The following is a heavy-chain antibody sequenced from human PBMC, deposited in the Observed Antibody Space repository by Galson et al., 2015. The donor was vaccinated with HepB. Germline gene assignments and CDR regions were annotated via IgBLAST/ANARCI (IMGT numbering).Heavy chain of an antibody. CDR3: AKDRYGSGSYYFDY. Sequence: SLRLSCAASGFTFDDYAMHWVRQAPGKGLEWVSGISWNSGSIGYADSVKGRFTISRDNAKNSLFLQMNSLRAEDTALYYCAKDRYGSGSYYFDYWGQGTLVTVSS. D-gene: IGHD3-10*01. J-gene: IGHJ4*02. CDR1: GFTFDDYA. CDR2: ISWNSGSI. V-gene: IGHV3-9*01.